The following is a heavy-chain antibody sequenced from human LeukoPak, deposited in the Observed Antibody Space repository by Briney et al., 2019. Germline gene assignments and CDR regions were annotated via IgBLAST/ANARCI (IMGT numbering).Heavy chain of an antibody. J-gene: IGHJ4*02. CDR2: INHSGST. D-gene: IGHD5-18*01. V-gene: IGHV4-34*01. Sequence: SETLSLTCAVYGGSFSGYYWSWIRQPPGEGLEWIGEINHSGSTNYNPSLKSRVTISVDTSKNQFSLKLSSVTAADTAVYYCARGRGYSYGFRYWGQGTLVTVPS. CDR3: ARGRGYSYGFRY. CDR1: GGSFSGYY.